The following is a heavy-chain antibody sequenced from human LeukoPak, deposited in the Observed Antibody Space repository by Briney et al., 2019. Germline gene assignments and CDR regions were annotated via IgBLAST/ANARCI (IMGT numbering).Heavy chain of an antibody. CDR1: GGTFSSYA. J-gene: IGHJ6*03. CDR2: IIPIFGTA. D-gene: IGHD3-10*01. CDR3: ARVGVPYYYYYYMDV. V-gene: IGHV1-69*05. Sequence: GASVKLSCKASGGTFSSYAISWVRQAPGQGLEWMGGIIPIFGTANYAQKFQGRVTITTDESTTTAYMELSSLRSEDTALYYCARVGVPYYYYYYMDVWGKGTTVTVSS.